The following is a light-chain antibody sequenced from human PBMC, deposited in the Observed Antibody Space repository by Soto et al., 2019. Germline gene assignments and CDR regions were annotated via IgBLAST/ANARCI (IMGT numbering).Light chain of an antibody. V-gene: IGKV3-15*01. CDR3: QQYNKQRT. Sequence: EIVMTQSPATLSVSPGERATLSCRASQSVSSNLAWYQQKPGQAHRLLIYGASTRATGIPARFSGSGSGTEFTLTISSLQSEDFAVYDCQQYNKQRTFGQGTKLEIK. CDR2: GAS. J-gene: IGKJ2*02. CDR1: QSVSSN.